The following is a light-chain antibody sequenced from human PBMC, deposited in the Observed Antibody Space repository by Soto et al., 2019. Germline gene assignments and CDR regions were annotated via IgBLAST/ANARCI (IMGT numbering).Light chain of an antibody. CDR2: AAS. V-gene: IGKV3-15*01. Sequence: EIVMTQSPATLSVSPGERATLSCRASQSVSSSLAWFQQKPGQAPRLLIYAASARATGIAARLSGCGSGTEFTLTISSLQSEDFAVYYCLQHKSWPFTFGQGTKLEIK. CDR3: LQHKSWPFT. J-gene: IGKJ2*01. CDR1: QSVSSS.